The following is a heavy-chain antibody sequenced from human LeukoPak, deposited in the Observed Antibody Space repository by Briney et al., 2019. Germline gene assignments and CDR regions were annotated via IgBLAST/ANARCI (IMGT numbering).Heavy chain of an antibody. J-gene: IGHJ4*02. Sequence: GRSLRLSCAASGFTFDDYAMHWVRQAPGKGLEWVSGISWNSGSIGYADSVKGRFTISRDNAKNSLYLQMNSLRAEDTALYYCAKGHGDYASPLDYWGQGTLVTVSS. V-gene: IGHV3-9*01. D-gene: IGHD4-17*01. CDR3: AKGHGDYASPLDY. CDR2: ISWNSGSI. CDR1: GFTFDDYA.